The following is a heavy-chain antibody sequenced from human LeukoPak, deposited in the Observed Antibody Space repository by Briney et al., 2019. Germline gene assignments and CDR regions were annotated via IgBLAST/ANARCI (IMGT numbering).Heavy chain of an antibody. Sequence: PGGSLRLSCAASGFTFEDYAMHWVRQVPGKGLGWVSFISGDGGNTYYRDSVKGRFTISRDNSKNSLYLQMNSLKTEDTALYSCAKSRLSGWYGDNWFDPWGQGTLVTVSS. CDR2: ISGDGGNT. V-gene: IGHV3-43*02. D-gene: IGHD6-19*01. CDR3: AKSRLSGWYGDNWFDP. J-gene: IGHJ5*02. CDR1: GFTFEDYA.